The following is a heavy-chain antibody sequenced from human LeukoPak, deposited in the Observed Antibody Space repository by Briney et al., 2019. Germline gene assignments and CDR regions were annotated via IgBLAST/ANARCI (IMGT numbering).Heavy chain of an antibody. J-gene: IGHJ4*02. CDR2: IVVGSGNT. CDR1: GFTFTSSA. CDR3: VAGVNVWFGELYRLDY. V-gene: IGHV1-58*01. D-gene: IGHD3-10*01. Sequence: GTSVKVSCKASGFTFTSSAVQWVRQARGQRLEWIGWIVVGSGNTNYAQKFQERVTITRDMSTSTAYMELSSLRSEDTAVYYCVAGVNVWFGELYRLDYWGQGTLVTVSS.